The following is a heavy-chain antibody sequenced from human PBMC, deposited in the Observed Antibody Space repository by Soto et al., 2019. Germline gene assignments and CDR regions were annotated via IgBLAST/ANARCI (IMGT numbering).Heavy chain of an antibody. CDR2: IRSKAYGGTT. CDR1: GFTFGDYA. D-gene: IGHD3-10*01. J-gene: IGHJ4*02. Sequence: GGSLRLSCTASGFTFGDYAMSWFRQAPGKGLEWVGFIRSKAYGGTTEYAASVKGRFTISRDDSKSIAYLQMNSLKTEDTAVYYCTRPITMVRNPGPGVDFWGQGTLVAVSS. V-gene: IGHV3-49*03. CDR3: TRPITMVRNPGPGVDF.